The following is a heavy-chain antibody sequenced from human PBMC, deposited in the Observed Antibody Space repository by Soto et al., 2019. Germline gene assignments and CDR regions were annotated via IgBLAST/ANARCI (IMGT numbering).Heavy chain of an antibody. CDR3: ARGGPDIVVVPAAEWFDP. CDR2: INHSGST. D-gene: IGHD2-2*01. CDR1: GGSFSGYY. V-gene: IGHV4-34*01. Sequence: QVQLQQWGAGLLKPSETLSLTCAVYGGSFSGYYWSWIRQPPGKGLEWIGEINHSGSTNYNPSLKGRVTISVDTSKNQFSLKLSSVTAADTAVYYCARGGPDIVVVPAAEWFDPWGQGTLVTVSS. J-gene: IGHJ5*02.